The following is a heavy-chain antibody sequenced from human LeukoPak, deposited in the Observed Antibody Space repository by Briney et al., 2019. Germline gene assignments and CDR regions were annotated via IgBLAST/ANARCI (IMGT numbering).Heavy chain of an antibody. CDR1: GDSISNYY. D-gene: IGHD1-26*01. CDR3: ARLSGSYYRWFDP. J-gene: IGHJ5*02. Sequence: SETLSLTCTVSGDSISNYYWSWIRQPPGKGLECIGYIHYSGSTNYNPSLKSRVTISEDTSKNQFSLRLTSVTSEDTAVYYCARLSGSYYRWFDPWGQGTLVTVSS. V-gene: IGHV4-59*01. CDR2: IHYSGST.